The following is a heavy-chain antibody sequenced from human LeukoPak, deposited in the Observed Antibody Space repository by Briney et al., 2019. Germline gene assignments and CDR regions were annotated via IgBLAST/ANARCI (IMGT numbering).Heavy chain of an antibody. CDR1: GFTFSSYD. D-gene: IGHD4-17*01. J-gene: IGHJ4*02. V-gene: IGHV3-48*02. CDR2: ISTISSTK. Sequence: TGGSLRLSCAASGFTFSSYDMNWVRQAPGKGLEWVSYISTISSTKYYADSVKGRFTISRDNAKNSLYLQMNRLRDEDTGVYYCARGKIGYCYGDYDGYWGQGTLVTVSS. CDR3: ARGKIGYCYGDYDGY.